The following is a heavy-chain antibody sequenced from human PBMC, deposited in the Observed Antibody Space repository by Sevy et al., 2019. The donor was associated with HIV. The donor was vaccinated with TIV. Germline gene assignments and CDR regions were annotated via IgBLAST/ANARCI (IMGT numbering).Heavy chain of an antibody. V-gene: IGHV3-72*01. J-gene: IGHJ4*02. Sequence: GGSLRLSCAASGFTFSDHYMEWVRQAPGKGLEWVGRTRNKGDSYTTEYAASVRGRFTISRDDPKNSLYLQMNSLKTADTAVYYCASRAGIAAAGRVFDYWGQGTLVTVSS. CDR2: TRNKGDSYTT. CDR1: GFTFSDHY. CDR3: ASRAGIAAAGRVFDY. D-gene: IGHD6-13*01.